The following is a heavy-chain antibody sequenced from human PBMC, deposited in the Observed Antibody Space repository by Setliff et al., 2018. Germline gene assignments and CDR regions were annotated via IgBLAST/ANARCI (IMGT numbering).Heavy chain of an antibody. CDR1: GFTFSSYW. CDR3: AKGGQQVAPDGRWFDP. J-gene: IGHJ5*02. CDR2: IKQDGSEK. Sequence: HPGGSLRLSCAASGFTFSSYWMSWVRQAPGKGLEWVANIKQDGSEKYYVDSVKGRFTISRDNSKNTLYLQMSSLRDDDTAVYYCAKGGQQVAPDGRWFDPWGQGSLVTVS. D-gene: IGHD6-13*01. V-gene: IGHV3-7*03.